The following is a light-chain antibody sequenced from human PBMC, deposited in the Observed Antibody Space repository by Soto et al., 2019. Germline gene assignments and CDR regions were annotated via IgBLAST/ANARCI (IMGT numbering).Light chain of an antibody. CDR3: SSYASSSTLAV. Sequence: QSALTQPASVSGSPGQTITISCTGTSSDVGGYNSVSWYQQHPGKAPNLMIYDVDKRPSRVSNRFSASKSGNTASLTISELQAEHEADYYCSSYASSSTLAVFGGGTKLTVL. CDR1: SSDVGGYNS. CDR2: DVD. V-gene: IGLV2-14*01. J-gene: IGLJ2*01.